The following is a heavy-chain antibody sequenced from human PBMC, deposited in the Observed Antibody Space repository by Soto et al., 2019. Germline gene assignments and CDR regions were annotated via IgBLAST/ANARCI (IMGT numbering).Heavy chain of an antibody. D-gene: IGHD3-3*01. CDR2: ISSSSSYI. CDR1: GFTFSSYS. CDR3: ARDASIRFLEWLLGVNWFDP. Sequence: EVQLVESGGGLVKPGGSLRLSCAASGFTFSSYSMNWVRQAPGKGLEWVSSISSSSSYIYYADSVKGRFTISRDNAKNSLYLQMNSLRAEDTAVYCCARDASIRFLEWLLGVNWFDPWGQGTLVTVSS. V-gene: IGHV3-21*01. J-gene: IGHJ5*02.